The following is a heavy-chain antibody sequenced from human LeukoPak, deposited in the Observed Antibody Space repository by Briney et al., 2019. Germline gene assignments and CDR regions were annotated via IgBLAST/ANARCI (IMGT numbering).Heavy chain of an antibody. CDR1: GFTFDDYA. CDR3: ARDYLGGNPDAFDI. D-gene: IGHD4-23*01. V-gene: IGHV4-38-2*02. J-gene: IGHJ3*02. CDR2: IYYSGST. Sequence: GSLRLSCAASGFTFDDYAMHWVRQAPGKGLEWIGSIYYSGSTYYNPSLNSRVTISVDTSKNQFSLKLSSVTAADTAVYYCARDYLGGNPDAFDIWGQGTMVTVSS.